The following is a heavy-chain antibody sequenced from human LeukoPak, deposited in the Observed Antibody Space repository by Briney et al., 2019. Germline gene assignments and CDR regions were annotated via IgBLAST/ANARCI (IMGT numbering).Heavy chain of an antibody. J-gene: IGHJ1*01. D-gene: IGHD6-13*01. CDR2: INHSGST. CDR3: ARGPYSSSWYKYFQH. CDR1: GGSISSYY. Sequence: SETLSLTCTVSGGSISSYYWSWIRQPPGKGLEWIGEINHSGSTNYNPSLKSRVTISVDTSKNQFSLKLSSVTAADTAVYYCARGPYSSSWYKYFQHWGQGTLVTVSS. V-gene: IGHV4-34*01.